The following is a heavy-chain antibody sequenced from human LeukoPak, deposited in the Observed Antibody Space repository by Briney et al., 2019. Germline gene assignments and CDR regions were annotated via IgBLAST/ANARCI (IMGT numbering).Heavy chain of an antibody. V-gene: IGHV3-30*04. CDR1: GFTFSSYA. CDR3: ASSTYYYYMDV. J-gene: IGHJ6*03. D-gene: IGHD2-2*01. CDR2: ISYDGSNK. Sequence: GGSLRLSCAASGFTFSSYAMHWVRQAPGKRLEWVAVISYDGSNKYYADSVKGRFTISRDNSKNTLYLQMNSLRAEDTAVYYCASSTYYYYMDVWGKGTTVTVSS.